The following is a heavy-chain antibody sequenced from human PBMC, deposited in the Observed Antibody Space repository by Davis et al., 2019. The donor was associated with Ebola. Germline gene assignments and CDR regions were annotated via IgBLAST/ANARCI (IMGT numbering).Heavy chain of an antibody. D-gene: IGHD2-15*01. CDR1: GFTVSSNY. J-gene: IGHJ4*02. CDR3: ARDALGETAPLDY. V-gene: IGHV3-66*01. Sequence: GGSLRLSCAASGFTVSSNYMSWVRQAPGKGLEWVSVIYSGGSTYYADSVKGRFTISRDNSKNTLYLQMNSLRAEDTAVYYCARDALGETAPLDYWGQGTLVTVSS. CDR2: IYSGGST.